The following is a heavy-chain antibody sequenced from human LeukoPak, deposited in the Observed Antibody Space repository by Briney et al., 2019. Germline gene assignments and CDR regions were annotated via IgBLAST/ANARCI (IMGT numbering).Heavy chain of an antibody. CDR3: ARLSPPPTLLRYFDWLLYGYFDY. CDR2: IYPSDSDT. V-gene: IGHV5-51*01. D-gene: IGHD3-9*01. Sequence: GESLKISCEASGYSFPIYWIGWVRQMPGKGLEWMGIIYPSDSDTKYSPSFQGQVTISVDKVTRTAYLQWNSLKASDTAIYYCARLSPPPTLLRYFDWLLYGYFDYWGQGTLVTVSS. CDR1: GYSFPIYW. J-gene: IGHJ4*02.